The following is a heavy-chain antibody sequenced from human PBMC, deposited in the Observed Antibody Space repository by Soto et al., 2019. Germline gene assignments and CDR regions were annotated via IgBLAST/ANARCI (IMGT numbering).Heavy chain of an antibody. V-gene: IGHV4-34*01. J-gene: IGHJ4*02. Sequence: SETLSLTCAVYGGSFSGYYWSWIRQPPGKGLEWIGEINHSGSTNYNPSLKSRVTISVDTSKNQFSLKLSSVTAADTAVYYCARGRAGSLGYCSSTSCYRFGFDYWGQGTLVTVSS. CDR1: GGSFSGYY. D-gene: IGHD2-2*01. CDR3: ARGRAGSLGYCSSTSCYRFGFDY. CDR2: INHSGST.